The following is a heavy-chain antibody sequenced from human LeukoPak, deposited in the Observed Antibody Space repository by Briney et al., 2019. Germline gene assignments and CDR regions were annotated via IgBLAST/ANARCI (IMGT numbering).Heavy chain of an antibody. CDR1: GGSISSSSYY. Sequence: SETLSLTCTVSGGSISSSSYYWGWIRQPPGKGLEWIGSIYYSGSTYYNPSLRSRVTISVDTSKNQFSLKLSSVTAADTAVYYCARHEYCSGGSCYSMARAEYFQHWGQGTLATVSS. CDR2: IYYSGST. J-gene: IGHJ1*01. CDR3: ARHEYCSGGSCYSMARAEYFQH. V-gene: IGHV4-39*01. D-gene: IGHD2-15*01.